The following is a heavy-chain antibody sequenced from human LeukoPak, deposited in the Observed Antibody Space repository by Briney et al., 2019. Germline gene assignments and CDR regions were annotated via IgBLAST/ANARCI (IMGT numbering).Heavy chain of an antibody. CDR3: AKDRAFDHESSGYGNHIDY. CDR2: IGGSGDSP. J-gene: IGHJ4*02. Sequence: QPGWSLRLSCAASGFTFSGYAMTWVRQAPGKGLEWVSTIGGSGDSPQDADSVKGRFTISRDNSKNTLYLQMNSLRAEDTAVYYCAKDRAFDHESSGYGNHIDYWGQGTLVTVSS. CDR1: GFTFSGYA. D-gene: IGHD3-22*01. V-gene: IGHV3-23*01.